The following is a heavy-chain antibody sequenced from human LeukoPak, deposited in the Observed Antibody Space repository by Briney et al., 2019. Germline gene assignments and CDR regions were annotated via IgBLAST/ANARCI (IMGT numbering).Heavy chain of an antibody. Sequence: ASVKVSCKASGYTFTSYYMHWVRQAPGQGLEWMGIINPSGGSTSYAQKFQGRVTMTRDTSTSTVYMELSSLRSEDTAVYYCARVGCSSTSCYTPSDFDYWGQGTLVTVSS. J-gene: IGHJ4*02. CDR3: ARVGCSSTSCYTPSDFDY. CDR2: INPSGGST. CDR1: GYTFTSYY. V-gene: IGHV1-46*01. D-gene: IGHD2-2*02.